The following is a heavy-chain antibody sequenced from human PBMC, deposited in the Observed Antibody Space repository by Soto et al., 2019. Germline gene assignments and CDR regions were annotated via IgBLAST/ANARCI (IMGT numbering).Heavy chain of an antibody. V-gene: IGHV1-69*12. CDR2: IIPIFGKA. CDR3: AIVLRFLEWLNAYFDY. J-gene: IGHJ4*02. D-gene: IGHD3-3*01. CDR1: GGTFSSYA. Sequence: QVQLVQSGAEVKKPGSSVKVSCKASGGTFSSYAISWVRQAPGQGLEWMGGIIPIFGKANYAQKFQGRVTITADESTSTAYMELSSLRSEDTAVYYCAIVLRFLEWLNAYFDYWGQGTLVTVSS.